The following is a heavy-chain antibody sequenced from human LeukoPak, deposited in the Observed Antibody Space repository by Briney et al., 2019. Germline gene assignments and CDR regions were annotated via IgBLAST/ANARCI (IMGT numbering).Heavy chain of an antibody. V-gene: IGHV3-30*18. CDR1: GFIFSTYG. CDR2: ISYEGGNK. Sequence: PGGSLRLSCVASGFIFSTYGMNWVRQAPGKGQELVAVISYEGGNKDYSDSLKGRFTISRDNSKSTLYLQLNSLRADDPAVYYCAKDRHRGGYDPDGMDVWGQGTTVTVSS. D-gene: IGHD5-24*01. CDR3: AKDRHRGGYDPDGMDV. J-gene: IGHJ6*02.